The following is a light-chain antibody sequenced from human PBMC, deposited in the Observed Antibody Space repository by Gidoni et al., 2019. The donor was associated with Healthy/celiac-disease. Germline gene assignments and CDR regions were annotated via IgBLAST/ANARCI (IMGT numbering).Light chain of an antibody. J-gene: IGKJ2*01. CDR2: AAA. CDR1: QSISSY. Sequence: DIQMTQSPSSLSASVGDRVTITCRASQSISSYLNWYQQKPGKDPKLLIYAAASLQSGAPSRFSGSGSGTDVTLTISSLQPEDFATYYCRQSYSTPPYTFGQGTKLEIK. CDR3: RQSYSTPPYT. V-gene: IGKV1-39*01.